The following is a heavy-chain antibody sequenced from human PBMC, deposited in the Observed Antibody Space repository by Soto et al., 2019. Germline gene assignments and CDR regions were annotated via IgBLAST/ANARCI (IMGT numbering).Heavy chain of an antibody. CDR3: ARVLRAVAGTRGGPGSFDY. D-gene: IGHD6-19*01. CDR1: GYTFTGYY. J-gene: IGHJ4*02. V-gene: IGHV1-2*02. Sequence: ASVKVSCKASGYTFTGYYMHWVRQAPGQGLEWMGWINPNSGGTNYAQKFQGRVTMTRDTSISTAYMELSRLRSDDTAVYYCARVLRAVAGTRGGPGSFDYWGQGTLVTVSS. CDR2: INPNSGGT.